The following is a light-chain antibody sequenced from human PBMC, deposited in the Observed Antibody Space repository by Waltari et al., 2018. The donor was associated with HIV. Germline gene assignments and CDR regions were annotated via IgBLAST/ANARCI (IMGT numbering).Light chain of an antibody. CDR3: QQLNSYPYT. V-gene: IGKV1-9*01. CDR1: QGISSY. CDR2: AAS. Sequence: DIQLTQSPSFLSASVGDRVTITCRASQGISSYLAWYQQKPGKAPKLLIYAASTLQSGVPSRFSGSGSGTEFTLTINSLQPEDFATYYCQQLNSYPYTFGQGTKLEIK. J-gene: IGKJ2*01.